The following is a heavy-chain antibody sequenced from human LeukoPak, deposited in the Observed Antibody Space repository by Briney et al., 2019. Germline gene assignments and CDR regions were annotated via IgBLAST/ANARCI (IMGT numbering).Heavy chain of an antibody. V-gene: IGHV1-18*01. D-gene: IGHD3-9*01. CDR1: GYTFTSYG. J-gene: IGHJ6*02. CDR3: ARDGKPYYNILTGYEDYYYGMDV. Sequence: ASVKVSCKASGYTFTSYGISWVRQAPGQGLEWMGWISAYNGNTNYAQKLQGRVTMTTDTSTTTAYMELRSLRSDDTAVYYCARDGKPYYNILTGYEDYYYGMDVWGQGTTVTVSS. CDR2: ISAYNGNT.